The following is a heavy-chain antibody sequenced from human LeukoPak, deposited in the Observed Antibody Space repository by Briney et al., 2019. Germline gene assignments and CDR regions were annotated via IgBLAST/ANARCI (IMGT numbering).Heavy chain of an antibody. D-gene: IGHD6-25*01. CDR1: GGSFSGYY. Sequence: PETLSLTCAVYGGSFSGYYWNWIRQPPGKGLEWIGEINHSGSTKYNPSLKSRVTISVDTSKNQFSLKLSSVTAADTAVYYCARTHSSGGWFDPWGQGTLVTVSS. CDR3: ARTHSSGGWFDP. CDR2: INHSGST. J-gene: IGHJ5*02. V-gene: IGHV4-34*01.